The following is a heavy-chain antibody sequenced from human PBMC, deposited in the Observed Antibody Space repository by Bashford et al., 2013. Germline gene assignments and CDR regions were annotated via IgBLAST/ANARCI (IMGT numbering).Heavy chain of an antibody. CDR2: IDYSGNT. V-gene: IGHV4-39*01. CDR3: ARLDGDSRGYPYPYFVL. J-gene: IGHJ4*02. Sequence: SETLSLTCSVSGGSISSSTDYWGWIRQPPGKGLEWIGSIDYSGNTFHNPSLKSRVTISVDTSKNQFSLRLTSVTAADAAVYYCARLDGDSRGYPYPYFVLLGPGSPGHRLL. D-gene: IGHD3-22*01. CDR1: GGSISSSTDY.